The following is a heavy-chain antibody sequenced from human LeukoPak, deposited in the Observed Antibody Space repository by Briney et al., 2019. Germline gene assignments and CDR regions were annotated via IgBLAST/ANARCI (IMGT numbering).Heavy chain of an antibody. V-gene: IGHV3-30-3*01. Sequence: GGSLRLSCAASGFTFSSYAMHWVRQAPGKGLEWVAVISYDGSNKYYADSVKGRFTISRDNSKNTLYLQMNSLRAEDTAVYYCASEPRWQSTDYWGQGALVTVSS. CDR3: ASEPRWQSTDY. CDR2: ISYDGSNK. D-gene: IGHD5-24*01. J-gene: IGHJ4*02. CDR1: GFTFSSYA.